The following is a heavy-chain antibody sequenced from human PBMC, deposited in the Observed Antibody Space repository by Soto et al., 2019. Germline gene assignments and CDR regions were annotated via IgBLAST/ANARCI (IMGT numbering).Heavy chain of an antibody. CDR1: GFTFSSYA. Sequence: GGSLRLSCAASGFTFSSYAMSWVRQAPGKGLEWVSAISGSGGSTYYADSVKGRFTISRDNSKNTLYLQMNSLRAEDTAVYYCAKEEDVDSSGYYYPYGMDVWGQGTTVTVSS. CDR2: ISGSGGST. V-gene: IGHV3-23*01. J-gene: IGHJ6*02. D-gene: IGHD3-22*01. CDR3: AKEEDVDSSGYYYPYGMDV.